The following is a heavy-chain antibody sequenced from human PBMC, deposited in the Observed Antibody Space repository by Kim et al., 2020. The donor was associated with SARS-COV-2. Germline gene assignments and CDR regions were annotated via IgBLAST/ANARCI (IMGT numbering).Heavy chain of an antibody. D-gene: IGHD2-2*01. CDR1: GFTFSSSA. CDR3: AKAYVDDVSRYHDFDY. J-gene: IGHJ4*02. CDR2: ISASGGST. Sequence: GGSLRLSCAASGFTFSSSAMSWVRQAPGNGLEWVSAISASGGSTYYADSVKGRFTISRDNSKNTMYLQMDSLRAEDTAVYYCAKAYVDDVSRYHDFDYWGQGTLVTVSS. V-gene: IGHV3-23*01.